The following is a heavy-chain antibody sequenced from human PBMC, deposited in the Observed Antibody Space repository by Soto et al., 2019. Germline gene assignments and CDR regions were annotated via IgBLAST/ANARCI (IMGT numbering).Heavy chain of an antibody. V-gene: IGHV3-30*18. J-gene: IGHJ4*02. D-gene: IGHD3-10*01. CDR1: GFTFSSYA. Sequence: QVQLVDSGGGVVQPGRSLRLSCAASGFTFSSYAMHWVRQAPGKGLEWVAVIWYDGSNKYYADSVKGRFTISRDNSKNTQYLQMNSLRAEDTAVYYCAKTGGTYGSYVDYWGQGTLVTVSS. CDR3: AKTGGTYGSYVDY. CDR2: IWYDGSNK.